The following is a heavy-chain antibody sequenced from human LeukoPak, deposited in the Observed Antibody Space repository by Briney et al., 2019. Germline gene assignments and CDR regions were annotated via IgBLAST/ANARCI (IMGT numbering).Heavy chain of an antibody. Sequence: PGESLKISCKGSGYNFTNYWIAWVRQMPGKGLEWMGTIYPDDSDTRYSPSFQGPVTISADKSISTAYLQWSSLKASDTAMYYCARQLSTVTTLGFDYWGQGTLVTVSS. J-gene: IGHJ4*02. CDR2: IYPDDSDT. D-gene: IGHD4-17*01. CDR3: ARQLSTVTTLGFDY. CDR1: GYNFTNYW. V-gene: IGHV5-51*01.